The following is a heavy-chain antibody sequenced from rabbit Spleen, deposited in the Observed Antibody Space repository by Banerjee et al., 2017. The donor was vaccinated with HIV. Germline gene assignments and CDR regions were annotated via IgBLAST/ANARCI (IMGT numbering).Heavy chain of an antibody. CDR2: INIVTGKA. D-gene: IGHD1-1*01. J-gene: IGHJ6*01. CDR3: ARDTSSSFSSYGMDL. Sequence: QEQLEESGGGLVKPEGSLTLTCKASGVSFSDKDVMCWVRQAPGKGLEWIACINIVTGKAVYASWAKGRFTISKTSSTTVTLQMTSLTAADTATYFCARDTSSSFSSYGMDLWGPGTLVPS. V-gene: IGHV1S45*01. CDR1: GVSFSDKDV.